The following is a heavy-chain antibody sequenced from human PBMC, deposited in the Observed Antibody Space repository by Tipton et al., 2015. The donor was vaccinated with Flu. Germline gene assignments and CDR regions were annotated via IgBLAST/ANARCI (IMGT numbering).Heavy chain of an antibody. J-gene: IGHJ5*02. CDR2: IHRTGST. CDR3: ARGDYSNYVSEPKNWFDP. V-gene: IGHV4-38-2*01. CDR1: GDSIASDYY. Sequence: TLSLTCSVSGDSIASDYYWCGILQPPGKGLEWSGNIHRTGSTYFNPSLRNRLIISVDTSKNQFSLRLTSVTAADTAVYYCARGDYSNYVSEPKNWFDPWGQGTLVTVSS. D-gene: IGHD4-11*01.